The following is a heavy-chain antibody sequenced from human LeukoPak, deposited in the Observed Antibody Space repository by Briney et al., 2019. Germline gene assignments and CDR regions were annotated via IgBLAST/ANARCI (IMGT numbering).Heavy chain of an antibody. CDR2: ISAYNGNT. V-gene: IGHV1-18*01. J-gene: IGHJ4*02. D-gene: IGHD1-14*01. CDR3: ASRKEPKEYYFDY. Sequence: VASVKVSCKASGYTFTSYGISWVRQAPGQGLEWMGWISAYNGNTNYAQKLQGRVTMTTDTSTGTAYMELRSLRSDDTAVYYCASRKEPKEYYFDYWGQGTLVTVSS. CDR1: GYTFTSYG.